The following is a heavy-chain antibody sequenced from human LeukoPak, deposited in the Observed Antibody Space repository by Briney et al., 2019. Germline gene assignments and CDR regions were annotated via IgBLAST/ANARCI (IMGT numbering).Heavy chain of an antibody. V-gene: IGHV3-11*04. CDR1: GFTFSDPY. CDR2: ISGSGTDI. CDR3: ARTARHLDY. D-gene: IGHD5-18*01. J-gene: IGHJ4*02. Sequence: GGSLRLSCEASGFTFSDPYMSWIRQAPGKGLECLSYISGSGTDINYADSVRGRFTISRDNAKNLLYLLMNDLRVEDTAVYYCARTARHLDYWGQGTLVTVSS.